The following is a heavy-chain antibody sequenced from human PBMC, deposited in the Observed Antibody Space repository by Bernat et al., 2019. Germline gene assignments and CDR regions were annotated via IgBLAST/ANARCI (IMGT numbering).Heavy chain of an antibody. J-gene: IGHJ3*02. CDR3: AKDDCSSTSCHEYAFDI. CDR2: ISYDGSNK. D-gene: IGHD2-2*01. CDR1: GFTFSSYG. Sequence: QVQLVESGGGVVQPGRSLRLSCAASGFTFSSYGMHWVRQAPGKGLEWVAVISYDGSNKYYADSVKGRFTISRDNSKNTLYLQMNSLRAEDTAVYYCAKDDCSSTSCHEYAFDIWGQGTMVTVSS. V-gene: IGHV3-30*18.